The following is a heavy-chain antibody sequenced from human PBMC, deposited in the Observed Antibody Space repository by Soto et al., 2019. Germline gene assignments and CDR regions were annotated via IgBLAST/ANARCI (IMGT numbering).Heavy chain of an antibody. CDR3: ATANWSHHYFDP. CDR2: INHSGSP. CDR1: GGSFSGYY. J-gene: IGHJ5*02. D-gene: IGHD1-1*01. V-gene: IGHV4-34*01. Sequence: PSETLSLTCAVYGGSFSGYYWSWLRQPPGKGLEWIGEINHSGSPNYNPSLKSRVTISVDTSKNQFSLKMTSVTAADTAVYCCATANWSHHYFDPWGQGTLVTVSS.